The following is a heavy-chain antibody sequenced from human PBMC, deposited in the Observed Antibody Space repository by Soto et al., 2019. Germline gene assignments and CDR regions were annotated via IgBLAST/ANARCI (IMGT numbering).Heavy chain of an antibody. CDR1: GASISSHY. CDR2: IYFTGST. V-gene: IGHV4-59*11. CDR3: ARGPYGSSNWFDP. J-gene: IGHJ5*02. D-gene: IGHD6-13*01. Sequence: QVQLQESGPGLVKPSETLSLTCTVSGASISSHYWSWIRQPPGKGLEWIGYIYFTGSTTNNPSLRSRVXXSXDXXRNHFSLNLSSVTAADTAVYYCARGPYGSSNWFDPWGQGTLVTVSS.